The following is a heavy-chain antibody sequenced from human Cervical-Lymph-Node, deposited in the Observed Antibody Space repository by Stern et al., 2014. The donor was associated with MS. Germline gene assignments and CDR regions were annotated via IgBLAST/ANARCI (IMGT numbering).Heavy chain of an antibody. CDR3: TKDTYGPEDY. Sequence: EVQLVESGGGLVQPGGSLRLSCVASGFTFRHYWMHWVRQGPGKGLVWLARNNRDGTTITHADSVKGRFTISRDNAKNTLYLQMNSLRVEDTAVYYCTKDTYGPEDYWGQGTSVTVSS. V-gene: IGHV3-74*03. CDR1: GFTFRHYW. J-gene: IGHJ4*02. CDR2: NNRDGTTI. D-gene: IGHD3-10*01.